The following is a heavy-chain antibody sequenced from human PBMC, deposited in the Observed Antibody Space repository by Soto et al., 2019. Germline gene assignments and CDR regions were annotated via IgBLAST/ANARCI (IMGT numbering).Heavy chain of an antibody. J-gene: IGHJ4*02. D-gene: IGHD2-2*01. V-gene: IGHV3-21*01. CDR3: ARVGSTSCCHFDY. CDR1: GFTFSSYS. Sequence: EVQLVESGGGLVKPGGSLRLSCAASGFTFSSYSMNWVRQAPGKGLEWVSSISSSSSYIYYADSVKGRFTISRDNAKNSLYLQMNSLRAEDTAVYYCARVGSTSCCHFDYWGQGTLVTVSS. CDR2: ISSSSSYI.